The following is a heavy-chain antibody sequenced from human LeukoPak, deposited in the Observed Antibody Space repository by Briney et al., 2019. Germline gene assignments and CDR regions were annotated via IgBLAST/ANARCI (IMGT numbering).Heavy chain of an antibody. V-gene: IGHV1-69*13. CDR3: ARGFNYYGSGSYYNPCFDY. Sequence: ASVKVSCKASGGTFSSYANSWVRQAPGQGLEWMGGIIPIFGTANYAQKFQGRVTITADESTSTAYMELSSLRSEDTAVYYCARGFNYYGSGSYYNPCFDYWGQGTLVTVSS. CDR1: GGTFSSYA. D-gene: IGHD3-10*01. CDR2: IIPIFGTA. J-gene: IGHJ4*02.